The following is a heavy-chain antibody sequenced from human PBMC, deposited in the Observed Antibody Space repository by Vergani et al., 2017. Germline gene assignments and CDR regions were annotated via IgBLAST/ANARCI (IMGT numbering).Heavy chain of an antibody. V-gene: IGHV1-69*02. Sequence: QVQLVQSGAEVKKPGSSVKVSCKASGGTFSSYTISWVRQAPGQGLEWMGRIIPILGIANYAQKFQGRVTITADKSTSTAYMELSSLRSEDTAVYYCATGPHYYDSSGYHYWGQGTLVTVSS. CDR3: ATGPHYYDSSGYHY. CDR2: IIPILGIA. D-gene: IGHD3-22*01. J-gene: IGHJ4*02. CDR1: GGTFSSYT.